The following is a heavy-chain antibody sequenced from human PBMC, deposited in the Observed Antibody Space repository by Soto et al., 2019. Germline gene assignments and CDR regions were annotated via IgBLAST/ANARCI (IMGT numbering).Heavy chain of an antibody. J-gene: IGHJ6*02. CDR3: ARDQRVCGGDAPCYYGMDV. V-gene: IGHV3-20*03. Sequence: EVQLVESGGGVVRPGGSLRLSYAASGFTFADYGMSWVRQAPGKGLEWVSGINWNGASTGYVDSVRGRFTISRDNAKNSLYLQMNSLRVEDTALYYCARDQRVCGGDAPCYYGMDVWGQGTTVTVSS. CDR2: INWNGAST. CDR1: GFTFADYG. D-gene: IGHD2-21*02.